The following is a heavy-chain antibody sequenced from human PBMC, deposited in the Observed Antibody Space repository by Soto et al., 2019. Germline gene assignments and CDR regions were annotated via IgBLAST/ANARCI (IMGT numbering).Heavy chain of an antibody. V-gene: IGHV3-33*01. J-gene: IGHJ6*02. CDR1: GFTFSSYG. Sequence: QVQLVESGGGVVQPGRSLRLSCAASGFTFSSYGMHWVRQAPGKGLERVAVIWYDGSNKYYADSVKGRFTISRDNSKNTLYLQMNSLRAEDTAVYYCAREHKTLAGYYRIDVWGQGTTVTVSS. CDR2: IWYDGSNK. CDR3: AREHKTLAGYYRIDV. D-gene: IGHD6-19*01.